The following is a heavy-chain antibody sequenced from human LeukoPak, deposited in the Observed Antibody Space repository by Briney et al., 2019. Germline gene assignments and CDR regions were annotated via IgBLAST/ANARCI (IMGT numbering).Heavy chain of an antibody. CDR3: ARAASGQSKLRPRYYYMDV. V-gene: IGHV4-59*01. CDR1: GGSISSYY. D-gene: IGHD5-12*01. J-gene: IGHJ6*03. Sequence: SETLSLTCTVSGGSISSYYWSWIRQPPGKGLEWIGYIYYSGSTNYNPSLKSRVTISVDTSKNQFSLKLSSVTAADTAVYYCARAASGQSKLRPRYYYMDVWGKGTTVTISS. CDR2: IYYSGST.